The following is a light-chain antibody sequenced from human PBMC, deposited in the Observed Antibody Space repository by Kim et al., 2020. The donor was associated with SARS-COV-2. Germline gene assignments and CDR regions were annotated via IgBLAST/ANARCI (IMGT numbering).Light chain of an antibody. CDR1: SGSIAGDY. CDR2: EDN. CDR3: QSYDRNNVV. Sequence: GKTVTISCTRSSGSIAGDYVQWYQQRPGSAPTTLIYEDNHRPSGVPDRFSGSIDRSSNSASLSISGLTTEDEADYYCQSYDRNNVVFGGGTQLTVL. V-gene: IGLV6-57*03. J-gene: IGLJ2*01.